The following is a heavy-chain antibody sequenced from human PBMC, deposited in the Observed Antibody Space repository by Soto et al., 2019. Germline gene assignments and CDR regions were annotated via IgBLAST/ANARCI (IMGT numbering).Heavy chain of an antibody. J-gene: IGHJ3*02. CDR1: VFTVSTNY. V-gene: IGHV3-53*01. Sequence: VGSLRLSCAASVFTVSTNYMSCVRQSPGKGLEWASVIYIGGNTYYADSVKGRFAISRDDSKNTVYLQMNSLTVEDTAMYYCATGGHTSGHDGFDIWGRGTMVSVSS. D-gene: IGHD2-8*02. CDR3: ATGGHTSGHDGFDI. CDR2: IYIGGNT.